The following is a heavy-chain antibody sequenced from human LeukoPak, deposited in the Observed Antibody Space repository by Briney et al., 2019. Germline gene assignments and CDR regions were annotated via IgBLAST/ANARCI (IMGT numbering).Heavy chain of an antibody. CDR3: AKNRIAAAGTDAFDM. CDR2: NWNGGSA. D-gene: IGHD6-13*01. J-gene: IGHJ3*02. V-gene: IGHV3-20*04. Sequence: GGSLRLSCAASGFTFDDYDMSWVRQAPGKGLEWVSNNWNGGSATYADSVKGRFTISRDNSKNTLYLQMNSLRAEDMALYYCAKNRIAAAGTDAFDMWGQGTMVTVSS. CDR1: GFTFDDYD.